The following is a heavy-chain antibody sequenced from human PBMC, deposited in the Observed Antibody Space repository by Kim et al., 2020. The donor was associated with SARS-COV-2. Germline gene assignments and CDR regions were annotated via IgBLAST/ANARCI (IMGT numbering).Heavy chain of an antibody. Sequence: NRVTISVDTSKNHFSLKLSSVTAADTAVYYCARASGNWNYGIYYYGMDVWGQGTTVTVSS. CDR3: ARASGNWNYGIYYYGMDV. V-gene: IGHV4-31*02. J-gene: IGHJ6*02. D-gene: IGHD1-7*01.